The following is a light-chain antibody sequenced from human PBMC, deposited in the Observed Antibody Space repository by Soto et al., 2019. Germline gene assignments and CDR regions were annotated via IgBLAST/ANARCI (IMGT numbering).Light chain of an antibody. J-gene: IGKJ4*01. CDR3: QQHINWPLT. CDR2: EAY. Sequence: EIVLTQSPATLSLSPGERATLSCRASQTVSSSLAWYQQKPGQAPRLIIYEAYNRATGIPARFSGSGSGSDFTLTISSLEPEDFALYYCQQHINWPLTFGGGTKVEIK. V-gene: IGKV3-11*01. CDR1: QTVSSS.